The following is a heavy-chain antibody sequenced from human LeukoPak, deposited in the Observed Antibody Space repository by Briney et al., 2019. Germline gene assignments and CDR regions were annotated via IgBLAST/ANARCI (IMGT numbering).Heavy chain of an antibody. J-gene: IGHJ3*01. D-gene: IGHD4-17*01. CDR1: GLIFHNYA. CDR3: GQDPNGNYIGAFDF. Sequence: PGGSLRLPCAASGLIFHNYALVWIRRAPGKGPEWVSAILGGGGTFYADAVKGRFTISRDNSKNTLYLQMNSLRAEDTATYYCGQDPNGNYIGAFDFWGRGTMVNVSS. V-gene: IGHV3-23*01. CDR2: ILGGGGT.